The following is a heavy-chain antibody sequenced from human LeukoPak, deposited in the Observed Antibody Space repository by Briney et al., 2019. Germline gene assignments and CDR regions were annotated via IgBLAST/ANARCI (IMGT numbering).Heavy chain of an antibody. CDR1: GFTFYMYA. CDR3: AKDRPNFHENSGHYYRRDGDS. V-gene: IGHV3-23*01. CDR2: MCGTAGCT. D-gene: IGHD3-22*01. Sequence: SGGSLRLSCQASGFTFYMYAMSWVRQAPGKRLEWVASMCGTAGCTFYPDSVKGRFTISRDNSKNVLYLRMNSLTAEDTTIYYCAKDRPNFHENSGHYYRRDGDSWGQGTLVTVSS. J-gene: IGHJ5*01.